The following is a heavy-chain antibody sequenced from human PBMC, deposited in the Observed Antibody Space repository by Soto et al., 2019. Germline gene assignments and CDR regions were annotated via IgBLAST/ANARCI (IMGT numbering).Heavy chain of an antibody. D-gene: IGHD3-3*01. CDR1: GGTFSRHA. CDR3: ARDYGGDFWSGIYGMDV. V-gene: IGHV1-69*01. J-gene: IGHJ6*02. Sequence: QVQLVQSGAEVRKPGSSVKVSCKASGGTFSRHAISWVRQAPGQGLEWMGGIIPIFGTANHAQKFQGRVTIIADESTSTVYMELSSLRSEDTAMYYCARDYGGDFWSGIYGMDVWGQGTTVTVSS. CDR2: IIPIFGTA.